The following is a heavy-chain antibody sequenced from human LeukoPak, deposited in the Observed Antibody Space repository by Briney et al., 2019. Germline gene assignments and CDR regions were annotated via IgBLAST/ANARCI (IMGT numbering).Heavy chain of an antibody. CDR2: IYSGGST. J-gene: IGHJ4*02. V-gene: IGHV3-66*01. Sequence: PGGSLRLSCAASGFTVSSNYMSWVRQAPGKGLEWVSVIYSGGSTYYADSVKGRFTISRDNSKNTLYLQMNSLRAEDTAVYYCARDHVVAKDFDYWGQGTLVTVSS. CDR1: GFTVSSNY. CDR3: ARDHVVAKDFDY. D-gene: IGHD2-21*01.